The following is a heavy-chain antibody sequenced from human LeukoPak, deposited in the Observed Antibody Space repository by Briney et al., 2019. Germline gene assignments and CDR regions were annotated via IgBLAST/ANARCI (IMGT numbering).Heavy chain of an antibody. Sequence: SETLSLTCAVYGGSFSGYYWSWIRQPPGKGLDWIGEINHSGSTNYNPSLKSRVTISVDTSKNQFSLKLSSVTAADTAVYYCARGPHTGVNYYDSSGYYYWGQGTLVTVSS. J-gene: IGHJ4*02. D-gene: IGHD3-22*01. CDR1: GGSFSGYY. CDR2: INHSGST. CDR3: ARGPHTGVNYYDSSGYYY. V-gene: IGHV4-34*01.